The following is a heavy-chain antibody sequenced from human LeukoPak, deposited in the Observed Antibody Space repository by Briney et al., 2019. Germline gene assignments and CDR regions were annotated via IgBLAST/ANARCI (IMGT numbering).Heavy chain of an antibody. CDR3: ARRVLRFLEDDAFDI. CDR2: IIPIFGTA. Sequence: SVKVSCKASEGTFSSYAISWVRQAPGQGLEWMGGIIPIFGTANYAQKFQGRVTITTEESTSTAYMELSSLRSEDTAVYYCARRVLRFLEDDAFDIWGQGTMVTVSS. V-gene: IGHV1-69*05. CDR1: EGTFSSYA. J-gene: IGHJ3*02. D-gene: IGHD3-3*01.